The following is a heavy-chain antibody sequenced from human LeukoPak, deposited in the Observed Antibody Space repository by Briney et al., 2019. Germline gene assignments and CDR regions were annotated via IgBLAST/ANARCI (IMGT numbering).Heavy chain of an antibody. V-gene: IGHV4-39*07. J-gene: IGHJ4*02. CDR2: IYYSGST. Sequence: SETLSLTCTVSGGSISSSSYYWGWIRQPPGKGLEWIGSIYYSGSTYYNPSLKSRVTISVDTSKNQFSLKLSSVTAADTAVYYCARVEVWRGPETWSYFSSFDYWGQGTLVTVSS. CDR1: GGSISSSSYY. CDR3: ARVEVWRGPETWSYFSSFDY. D-gene: IGHD3-10*01.